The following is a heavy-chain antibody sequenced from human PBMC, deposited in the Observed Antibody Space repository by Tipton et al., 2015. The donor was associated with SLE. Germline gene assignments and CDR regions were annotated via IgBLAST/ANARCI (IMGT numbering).Heavy chain of an antibody. V-gene: IGHV3-30-3*01. CDR1: GFTFSSYW. CDR2: ISYDGSNK. D-gene: IGHD6-6*01. Sequence: SLRLSCAASGFTFSSYWMSWVRQAPGKGLEWVAVISYDGSNKYYADSVKGRFTISRDNSKNTLYLQMNSLRAEDTAVYYCARERVAARPADYWGQGTLVTVSS. J-gene: IGHJ4*02. CDR3: ARERVAARPADY.